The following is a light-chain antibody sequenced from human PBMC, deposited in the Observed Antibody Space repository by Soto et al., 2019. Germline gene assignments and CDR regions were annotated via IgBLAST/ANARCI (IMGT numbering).Light chain of an antibody. V-gene: IGKV1-33*01. CDR3: QQYDNLFT. J-gene: IGKJ3*01. CDR2: DAS. CDR1: QDISIY. Sequence: DIQMTQSPSSLSASVGDRVTITCQASQDISIYLTWYQHKSGKAPKLLIYDASNLETGVPSRFSGSGSGTDFTFTISILPREVIATYYCQQYDNLFTFGPGTKVDIK.